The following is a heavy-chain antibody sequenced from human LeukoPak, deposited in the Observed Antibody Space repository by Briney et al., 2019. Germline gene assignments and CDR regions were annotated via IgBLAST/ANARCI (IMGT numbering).Heavy chain of an antibody. D-gene: IGHD2/OR15-2a*01. CDR1: GFTFSHYG. J-gene: IGHJ4*02. CDR3: ATDGIPSATALAN. CDR2: IKYDGSKI. V-gene: IGHV3-30*02. Sequence: SGGSLRLSCETSGFTFSHYGIHWVRQVPGMGLEWVAFIKYDGSKIYYAESVQGRFTISRDNSKNNLFLQMTRMRPQDTAVYYCATDGIPSATALANWCQGTLVTVSS.